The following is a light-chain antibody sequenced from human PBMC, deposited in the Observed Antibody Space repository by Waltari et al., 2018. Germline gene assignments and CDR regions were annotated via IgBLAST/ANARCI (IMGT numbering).Light chain of an antibody. Sequence: AIQLTQSPSSLSAYVGDRVTITCRASQDISSALARYQQKPGDPPKLLIYDASSLQTGVPSRFSGSRSGTDFTLTISSLQSEYSANYYCQQFSNFPVIAFGQGTRLEIK. CDR3: QQFSNFPVIA. J-gene: IGKJ5*01. CDR1: QDISSA. CDR2: DAS. V-gene: IGKV1D-13*01.